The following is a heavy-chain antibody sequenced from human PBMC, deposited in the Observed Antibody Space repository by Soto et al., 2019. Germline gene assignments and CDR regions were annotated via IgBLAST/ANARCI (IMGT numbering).Heavy chain of an antibody. CDR1: GHTLTELS. V-gene: IGHV1-24*01. CDR3: ARGDSSSSGVGPYYYYGMDV. J-gene: IGHJ6*02. CDR2: FDPEGGDA. D-gene: IGHD6-6*01. Sequence: ASVKVSCKISGHTLTELSIHWVRQAPGKGLEWMGGFDPEGGDAIYAQKWHGRVTVTEDTATGTAYMELRSLRSDDTAVYYCARGDSSSSGVGPYYYYGMDVWGQGTTVTVSS.